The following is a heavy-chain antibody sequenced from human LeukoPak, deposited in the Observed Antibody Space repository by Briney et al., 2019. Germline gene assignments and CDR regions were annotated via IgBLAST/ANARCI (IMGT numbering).Heavy chain of an antibody. D-gene: IGHD3-10*01. J-gene: IGHJ4*02. CDR3: ARDLSGSGKYYFDY. Sequence: GGSLRLSCAASGFTFSSYWMSWVRQAPGKGLKWVANIKQDGSEKYYVDSVKGRFTISRDNAKNSLYLQMNSLRAEDTAVYYCARDLSGSGKYYFDYWGQGTLVTVSS. V-gene: IGHV3-7*01. CDR2: IKQDGSEK. CDR1: GFTFSSYW.